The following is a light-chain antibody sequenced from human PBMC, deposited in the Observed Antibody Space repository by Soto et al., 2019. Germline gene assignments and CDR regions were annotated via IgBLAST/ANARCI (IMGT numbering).Light chain of an antibody. Sequence: QSALTQPASVSGSPGQSITISCTGTSSDVGGYNYVCWYQQHPGKAPKLMIYDVSNRPSGVSNRFSGSKSGNTASLTISGLQADDEDDYYCSSYTGSSTLYVFGTGTKLTVL. V-gene: IGLV2-14*01. J-gene: IGLJ1*01. CDR2: DVS. CDR1: SSDVGGYNY. CDR3: SSYTGSSTLYV.